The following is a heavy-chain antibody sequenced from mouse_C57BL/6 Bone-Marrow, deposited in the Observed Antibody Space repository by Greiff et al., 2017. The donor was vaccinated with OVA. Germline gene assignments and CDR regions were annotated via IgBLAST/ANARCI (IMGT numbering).Heavy chain of an antibody. V-gene: IGHV1-69*01. D-gene: IGHD2-4*01. CDR2: IDPSDSYT. CDR1: GYTFTSYW. J-gene: IGHJ2*01. Sequence: VQLQQPGAELVMPGASVKLSCKASGYTFTSYWMHWVKQRPGQGLEWIGEIDPSDSYTNYNQKFKGKSTLTVDKSSSTAYMQLSRQTSEDSADYYGARLNYDYDEEVYFDYWGQGTTLTVSA. CDR3: ARLNYDYDEEVYFDY.